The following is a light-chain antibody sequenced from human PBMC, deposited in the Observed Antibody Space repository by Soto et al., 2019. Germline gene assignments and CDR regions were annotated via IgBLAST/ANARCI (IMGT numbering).Light chain of an antibody. CDR2: GAS. J-gene: IGKJ4*01. CDR1: QTISSNF. V-gene: IGKV3-20*01. Sequence: EIVLTQSPGTLSLSPGERATLSCRASQTISSNFLAWYQQKPGQAPRLLIYGASSRATGIRDRFSGSGSGTDFTLTISRLEPEDFAVYYCQQYGSSLLLTFGGGTKVEIK. CDR3: QQYGSSLLLT.